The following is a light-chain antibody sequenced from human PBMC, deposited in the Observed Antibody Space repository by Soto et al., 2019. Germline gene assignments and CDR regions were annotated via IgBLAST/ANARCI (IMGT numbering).Light chain of an antibody. CDR2: EAS. CDR3: CSYAGSDTMI. Sequence: QSALTQPASVSGSPGQSITISCTGTSSNVGSYNLVSWYQQHPGEAPKLMIYEASKRPSGVSNRFSGSKSGNTASLTISGLQAEDEADYYYCSYAGSDTMIFGGGTKVTVL. V-gene: IGLV2-23*01. CDR1: SSNVGSYNL. J-gene: IGLJ2*01.